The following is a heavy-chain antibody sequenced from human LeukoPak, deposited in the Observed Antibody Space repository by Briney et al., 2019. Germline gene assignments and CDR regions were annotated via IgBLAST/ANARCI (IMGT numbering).Heavy chain of an antibody. D-gene: IGHD3-16*02. Sequence: ASVKVSCKASGYTFTSYGINWVRQAPGQGLEWMGWITPNSGGTNYAPKFHGRVTLTREMSSSTASLEVTSLTPDDTAIYYCARLEGLGYRGGWFDPWGQGTLVTVSS. CDR1: GYTFTSYG. V-gene: IGHV1-2*02. J-gene: IGHJ5*02. CDR3: ARLEGLGYRGGWFDP. CDR2: ITPNSGGT.